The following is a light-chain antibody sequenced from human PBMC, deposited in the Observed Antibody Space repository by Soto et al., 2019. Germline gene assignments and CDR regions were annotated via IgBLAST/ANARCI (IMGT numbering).Light chain of an antibody. J-gene: IGKJ4*01. V-gene: IGKV3-20*01. CDR2: DAS. CDR1: QADRNNY. Sequence: VCTHSPGTVSGSRGEIATPSCRASQADRNNYLAWYQQKPGQAPGLLIYDASSRATRIPDRFSGGGSGTDFPLTLSRLEPEDFALYSCQQFSSYPPNFGGGTKVDIK. CDR3: QQFSSYPPN.